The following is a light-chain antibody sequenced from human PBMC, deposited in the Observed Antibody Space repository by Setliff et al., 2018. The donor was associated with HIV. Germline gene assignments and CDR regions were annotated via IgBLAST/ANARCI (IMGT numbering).Light chain of an antibody. CDR1: SGDVGGYNF. V-gene: IGLV2-14*01. Sequence: SALTQPASVSGSPGQSITISCTGTSGDVGGYNFVSWYQQSPGKAPKLMIYEVSNRPSGVSNRFSGSKSGNTASLTTSGLQAEDEADYYCSSYTGKSTNTYVFGTGTKVTVL. CDR3: SSYTGKSTNTYV. CDR2: EVS. J-gene: IGLJ1*01.